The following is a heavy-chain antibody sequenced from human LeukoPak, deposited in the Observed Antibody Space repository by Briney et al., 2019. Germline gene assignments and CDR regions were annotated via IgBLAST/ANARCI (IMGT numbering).Heavy chain of an antibody. CDR2: INGDGSST. D-gene: IGHD4-17*01. CDR1: GFTFRTYW. CDR3: ARASTTVPNLLDN. Sequence: GGSLRLSCVASGFTFRTYWMHWVRQAPGKGLLWVSRINGDGSSTNYPDSVKGRFTISRDNAKNTLYLQMNSLRAEDTAVYYCARASTTVPNLLDNWGQGTLGSVSS. J-gene: IGHJ4*02. V-gene: IGHV3-74*01.